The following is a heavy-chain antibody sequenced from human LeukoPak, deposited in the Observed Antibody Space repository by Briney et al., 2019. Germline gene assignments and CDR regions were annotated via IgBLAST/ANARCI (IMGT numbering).Heavy chain of an antibody. J-gene: IGHJ5*02. Sequence: SETLSLTCAVYGGSFSGYYWSWVRQPPGKGLEWIGEINHSGSTNYNPSLKSRVTISVDTSKNQFSLKLSSVTAADTAVYYCARSLDSVVVPAAYLDHWGQGTLVTVSS. V-gene: IGHV4-34*01. CDR3: ARSLDSVVVPAAYLDH. D-gene: IGHD2-2*03. CDR1: GGSFSGYY. CDR2: INHSGST.